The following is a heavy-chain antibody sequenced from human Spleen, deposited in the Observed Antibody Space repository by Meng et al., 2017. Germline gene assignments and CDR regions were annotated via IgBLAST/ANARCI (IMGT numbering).Heavy chain of an antibody. D-gene: IGHD3-16*02. J-gene: IGHJ4*02. CDR2: INTNTRKP. V-gene: IGHV7-4-1*02. Sequence: LVNIGFELKKPGATMKVSCKASGYPFYSLGINCVRQAPGQGPEWMGWINTNTRKPTYAQGFTGRFVFSLDTSISTAYLQISTLKAEDTAIYYCARDYVWGSYRYIDYWGQGTLVTVSS. CDR1: GYPFYSLG. CDR3: ARDYVWGSYRYIDY.